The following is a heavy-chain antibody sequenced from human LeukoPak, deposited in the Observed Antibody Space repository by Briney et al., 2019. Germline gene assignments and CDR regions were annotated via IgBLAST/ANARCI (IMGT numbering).Heavy chain of an antibody. CDR2: FNPSGGST. D-gene: IGHD5-24*01. V-gene: IGHV1-46*01. Sequence: ASVKVSCKASGYTFTNYYMHWLRQAPGQGLEWVGVFNPSGGSTSYAQKFQGRVTMTRDTSTSTVYMELSSLRSEDTAVYFCARVRDGHNDAFDIWGQGTMVTVS. J-gene: IGHJ3*02. CDR1: GYTFTNYY. CDR3: ARVRDGHNDAFDI.